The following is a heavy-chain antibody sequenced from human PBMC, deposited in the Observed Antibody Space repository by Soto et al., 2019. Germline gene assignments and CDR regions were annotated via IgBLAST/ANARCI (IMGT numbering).Heavy chain of an antibody. V-gene: IGHV3-30*18. Sequence: QVQLVESGGGVVQPGRSLRLSCAASGFTFSSYGMHWVRQAPGKGLEWVAVISYDGSNKYYADSVKGRFTISRDNSKNTLYLQMNSLRAEDTAVYYCANHRGYSYQWGQGTLVTVSS. J-gene: IGHJ4*02. CDR1: GFTFSSYG. D-gene: IGHD5-18*01. CDR2: ISYDGSNK. CDR3: ANHRGYSYQ.